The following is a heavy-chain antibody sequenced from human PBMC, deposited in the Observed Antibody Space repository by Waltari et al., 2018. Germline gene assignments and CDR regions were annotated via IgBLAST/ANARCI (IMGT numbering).Heavy chain of an antibody. J-gene: IGHJ6*03. Sequence: QVQLQESGPGLVKPSETLSLTCTVSGGSISSYYWSWIRQPPGKGLEWIGYIYYSGSTNYNPSLKSRVTISVDTSKNQFSLKLSSVTAADTAVYYCARVVSELGEDSGGWYDYYYYYMDVWGKGTTVTVSS. CDR1: GGSISSYY. D-gene: IGHD6-19*01. V-gene: IGHV4-59*01. CDR2: IYYSGST. CDR3: ARVVSELGEDSGGWYDYYYYYMDV.